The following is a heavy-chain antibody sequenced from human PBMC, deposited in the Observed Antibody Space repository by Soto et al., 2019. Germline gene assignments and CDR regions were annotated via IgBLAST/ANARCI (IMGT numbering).Heavy chain of an antibody. D-gene: IGHD3-22*01. CDR2: IDPSDSQT. CDR1: GYSFAGYW. J-gene: IGHJ4*02. V-gene: IGHV5-10-1*01. CDR3: ARQIYDSDTGPNFQYYFDS. Sequence: PGESVKISCKGSGYSFAGYWITWVRQKPGKGLEWMGRIDPSDSQTYYSPSFRGHVTISVTKSITTVFLQWSSLRASDTAMYYCARQIYDSDTGPNFQYYFDSWGQGTPVTVS.